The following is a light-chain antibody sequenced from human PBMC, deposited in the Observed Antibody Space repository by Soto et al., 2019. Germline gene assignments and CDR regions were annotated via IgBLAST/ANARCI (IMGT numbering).Light chain of an antibody. Sequence: EIVLTQSPGTLSLSPGERATLSCRASQSVSSSYLAWYQQKPGQAPRLLIYGASSRGTGIPDRFSGSGSGTDFTLIISRLEPEDFAVYYCQQYGSSPRTFGQGTQLEIK. CDR3: QQYGSSPRT. CDR1: QSVSSSY. J-gene: IGKJ2*01. V-gene: IGKV3-20*01. CDR2: GAS.